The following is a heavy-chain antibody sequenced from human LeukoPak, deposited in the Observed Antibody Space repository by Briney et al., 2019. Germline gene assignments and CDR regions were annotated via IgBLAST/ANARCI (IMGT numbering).Heavy chain of an antibody. D-gene: IGHD6-13*01. CDR1: GYTFTSYD. Sequence: ASVKVSCKASGYTFTSYDINWVRQATGQGLEWMGWMNPNSGNTGYAQRFQGRVTMTRNTSISTAYMELSSLRSEDTAVYYCARDRGYSSSWYKGLVDYWGQGTLVTVSS. V-gene: IGHV1-8*01. J-gene: IGHJ4*02. CDR3: ARDRGYSSSWYKGLVDY. CDR2: MNPNSGNT.